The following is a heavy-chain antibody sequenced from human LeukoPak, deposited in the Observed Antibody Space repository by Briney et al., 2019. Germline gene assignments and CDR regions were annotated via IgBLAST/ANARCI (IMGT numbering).Heavy chain of an antibody. CDR1: GFTFSSYA. V-gene: IGHV3-64*01. CDR3: ARGSPPRNDALDI. CDR2: IRSNGGST. J-gene: IGHJ3*02. D-gene: IGHD1-26*01. Sequence: GGSLRLSCAASGFTFSSYAMHWVRQAPGKGLEYVSAIRSNGGSTYYANSVKGRFTISRDNSKNTLYLQMGSLRAEDMAVYYCARGSPPRNDALDIWGQGTMVTVSS.